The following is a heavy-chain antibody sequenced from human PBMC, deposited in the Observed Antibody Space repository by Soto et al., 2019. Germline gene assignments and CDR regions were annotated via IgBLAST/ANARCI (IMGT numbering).Heavy chain of an antibody. CDR3: ARDLPSGEGMDV. D-gene: IGHD2-15*01. CDR2: ISSSSPHI. J-gene: IGHJ6*04. Sequence: GGSLRLSCAASGFTFTRYSMTWVRQAAGKGLVWVSSISSSSPHIYYADAVKGRFTISRGNAKNSLYLQQNSLRADDTAVTHCARDLPSGEGMDVWGRGSTVTVSS. V-gene: IGHV3-21*01. CDR1: GFTFTRYS.